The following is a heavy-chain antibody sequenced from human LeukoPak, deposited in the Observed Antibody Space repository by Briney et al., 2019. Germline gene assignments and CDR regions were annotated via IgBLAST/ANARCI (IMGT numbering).Heavy chain of an antibody. CDR2: TYYSGST. J-gene: IGHJ5*02. Sequence: SETLSLTCTVSGDSISSSSYYWGWIRQPPGKGLEWIGSTYYSGSTYYNPSLESRVTIPVDTSKNQFSLKLSSVTAADTAVYYCAREPDSSGYSYGLGDWFDPWGQGTLVTVSS. CDR1: GDSISSSSYY. CDR3: AREPDSSGYSYGLGDWFDP. D-gene: IGHD5-18*01. V-gene: IGHV4-39*07.